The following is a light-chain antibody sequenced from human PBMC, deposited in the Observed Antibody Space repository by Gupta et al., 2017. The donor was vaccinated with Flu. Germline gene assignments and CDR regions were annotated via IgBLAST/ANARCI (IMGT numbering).Light chain of an antibody. J-gene: IGKJ1*01. CDR2: MSS. CDR1: QSISSG. CDR3: QEYNRYSWT. V-gene: IGKV1-5*03. Sequence: GYRVTITCRASQSISSGLAWYQQKPGKPPKLLIYMSSTLETGVPSRFAGSGSGTEFTLTIISLQPDDFATYYCQEYNRYSWTCGQGTKVEIK.